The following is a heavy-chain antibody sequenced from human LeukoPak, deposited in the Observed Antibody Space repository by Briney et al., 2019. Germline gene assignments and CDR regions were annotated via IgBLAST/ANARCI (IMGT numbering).Heavy chain of an antibody. D-gene: IGHD5-18*01. V-gene: IGHV3-23*01. Sequence: PGGSLRLSCAASGFTFSSYAMSRVRQAPGKGLEWVSAISGSGGSTYYADSVKGRFTISRDNSKNTLYLQMNSLRAEDTAVYYCARDVSYGWYYFDYWGQGTLVTVSS. CDR2: ISGSGGST. J-gene: IGHJ4*02. CDR1: GFTFSSYA. CDR3: ARDVSYGWYYFDY.